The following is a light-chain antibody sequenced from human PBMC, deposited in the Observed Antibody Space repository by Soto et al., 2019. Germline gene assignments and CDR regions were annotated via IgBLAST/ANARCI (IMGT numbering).Light chain of an antibody. Sequence: EIVLTQSPGTLSLSPGERATLSCRASQSINNKYLAWYQQEPGKTPRLLIHGVSIRATGIPDRFSGSGSGTDFTLNISRLEPEDFAVYYCQLYSGSPWTFGQGTKVEIK. CDR3: QLYSGSPWT. V-gene: IGKV3-20*01. J-gene: IGKJ1*01. CDR2: GVS. CDR1: QSINNKY.